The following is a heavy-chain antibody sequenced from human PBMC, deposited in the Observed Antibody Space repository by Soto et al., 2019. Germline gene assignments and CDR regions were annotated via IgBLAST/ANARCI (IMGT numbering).Heavy chain of an antibody. CDR3: AKRWGDRFLEPRDYFDY. CDR2: ISGSGGST. J-gene: IGHJ4*02. CDR1: GFTFSSYA. D-gene: IGHD3-3*01. Sequence: GGSLRLSCAASGFTFSSYAISWVRQAPGKGLEWVSTISGSGGSTYHADSVKGRLTISRDNSKNTLYLQMNSLTAEDTAIYYCAKRWGDRFLEPRDYFDYWGQGTLVTVSS. V-gene: IGHV3-23*01.